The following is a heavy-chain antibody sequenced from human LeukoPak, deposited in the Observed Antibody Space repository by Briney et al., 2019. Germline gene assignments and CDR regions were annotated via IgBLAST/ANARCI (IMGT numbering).Heavy chain of an antibody. CDR2: ISYDGSNK. V-gene: IGHV3-30-3*01. CDR3: ASIVVVPANAFDI. J-gene: IGHJ3*02. Sequence: PGGSLRLSCAASGFNFSSYAMHWVRQAPGKGLEWVAVISYDGSNKYYADSVKGRFTISRDNSKNTLYLQMNSLRAEDTAVYYCASIVVVPANAFDIWGQGTMVTVSS. D-gene: IGHD2-2*01. CDR1: GFNFSSYA.